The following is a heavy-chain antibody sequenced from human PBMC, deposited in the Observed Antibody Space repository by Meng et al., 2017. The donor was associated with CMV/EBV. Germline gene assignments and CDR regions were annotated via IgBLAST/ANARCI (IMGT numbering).Heavy chain of an antibody. D-gene: IGHD5-24*01. Sequence: GQLVQSGAEMKKPGASVKVTCKASGYTFTGYYMHWVRQAPGQGLEWMGWINPNSGGTNYAQKFQGRVTMTRDTSISTAYMELSRLRSDDTAVYYCARVQVRGEMATPAGYWGQGTLVTVSS. V-gene: IGHV1-2*02. J-gene: IGHJ4*02. CDR1: GYTFTGYY. CDR3: ARVQVRGEMATPAGY. CDR2: INPNSGGT.